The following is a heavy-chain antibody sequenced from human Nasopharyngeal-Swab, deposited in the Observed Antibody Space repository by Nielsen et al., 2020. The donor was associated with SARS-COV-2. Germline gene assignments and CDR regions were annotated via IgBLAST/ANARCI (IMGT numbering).Heavy chain of an antibody. CDR1: GGSINPYY. Sequence: SETLSLTCTVSGGSINPYYWSWIRQPPGKGLEWIGHISYSGSTHYDPSFRSRVTMPVDTSKNQFSLKLTSVTAADTAVYYCVRHEGGTTLDYWGQGTLVTVSS. CDR2: ISYSGST. CDR3: VRHEGGTTLDY. V-gene: IGHV4-59*08. J-gene: IGHJ4*02. D-gene: IGHD1-7*01.